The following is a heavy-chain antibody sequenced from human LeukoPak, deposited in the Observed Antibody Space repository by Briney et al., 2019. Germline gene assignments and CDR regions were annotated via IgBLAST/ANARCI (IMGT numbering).Heavy chain of an antibody. V-gene: IGHV3-33*01. J-gene: IGHJ4*02. CDR3: ARIGRDCSGGGCYPPDY. CDR1: GFTFRSFG. D-gene: IGHD2-15*01. Sequence: GGSQRLSCAVSGFTFRSFGMHWVRQAPGKGLEWVAIIWYDGSNKYYTDSVKGRFTVSRDNSKNTLYLQMNSLRAEDTAVYYCARIGRDCSGGGCYPPDYWGQGTLVTVSS. CDR2: IWYDGSNK.